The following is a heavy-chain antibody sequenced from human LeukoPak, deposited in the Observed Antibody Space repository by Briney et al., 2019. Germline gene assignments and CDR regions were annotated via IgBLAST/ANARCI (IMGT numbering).Heavy chain of an antibody. J-gene: IGHJ4*02. CDR3: AVYFSGYTHFQY. CDR2: IYYSGST. CDR1: GGSISSYY. V-gene: IGHV4-59*08. Sequence: SETLSLTCIVSGGSISSYYWSWIRQPPGKGLEWIGYIYYSGSTNYNPSLKSRVTISVDTSKNQFSLNLSSVTAADTAVYYCAVYFSGYTHFQYWGQGTLVTVSS. D-gene: IGHD5-12*01.